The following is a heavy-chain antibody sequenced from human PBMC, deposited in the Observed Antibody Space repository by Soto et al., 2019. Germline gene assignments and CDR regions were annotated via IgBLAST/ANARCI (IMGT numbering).Heavy chain of an antibody. Sequence: GPEVKKPGASVKVSCKASGNTFASHGFSWVRQAPGQGLEWMGWISGFNGQTNYALKFQGRVTLTTDTSTSTAYMELRSPRSDDTAVYFCARVDPRGVAVVRDYWGQGTLVTVSS. CDR3: ARVDPRGVAVVRDY. CDR2: ISGFNGQT. CDR1: GNTFASHG. D-gene: IGHD3-10*01. J-gene: IGHJ4*02. V-gene: IGHV1-18*01.